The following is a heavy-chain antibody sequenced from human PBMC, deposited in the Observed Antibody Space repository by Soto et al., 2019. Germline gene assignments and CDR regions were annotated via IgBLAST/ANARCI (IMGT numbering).Heavy chain of an antibody. J-gene: IGHJ4*02. V-gene: IGHV3-23*01. CDR1: GFTFSSYG. CDR3: AKELVGSGSYPSNGEYYFDY. CDR2: VSGSGAGT. Sequence: EVQLLESGGGLVQPGGSLRLSCAASGFTFSSYGMSWVRQAPGKVLGWVSGVSGSGAGTYYADSVKGRFTISRDNSKNTVYLHMSSLRAEDTAVYHCAKELVGSGSYPSNGEYYFDYWGQGTLVTVSS. D-gene: IGHD1-26*01.